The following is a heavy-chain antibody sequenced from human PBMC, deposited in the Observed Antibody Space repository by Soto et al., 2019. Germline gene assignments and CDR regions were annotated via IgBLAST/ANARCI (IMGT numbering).Heavy chain of an antibody. V-gene: IGHV5-51*01. D-gene: IGHD3-22*01. CDR3: ARLPRDCNKTSCYYAGH. CDR1: GYDFNTNW. J-gene: IGHJ4*02. CDR2: MYPGHSDT. Sequence: GESLKISRRGSGYDFNTNWFGWLRQLPGRGLEWVGIMYPGHSDTRLHPSLQGHVTLSADVTVSTAFLQWRTLKTSDIGMYFCARLPRDCNKTSCYYAGHWGQGTSVTVSS.